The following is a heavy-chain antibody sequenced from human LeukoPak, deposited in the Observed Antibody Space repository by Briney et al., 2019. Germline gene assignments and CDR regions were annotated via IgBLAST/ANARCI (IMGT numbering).Heavy chain of an antibody. CDR2: IYNSGST. V-gene: IGHV4-59*08. D-gene: IGHD3-3*01. J-gene: IGHJ3*02. CDR1: GGSISSYY. Sequence: SETLSLTCTVSGGSISSYYWSWIRQPPGKGLEWIGYIYNSGSTKYNPSLKSRVTTSVDTSKNQFSLKLSSVTAADTAVYYCARHRRVFGVGTHSFDIWGQGTMVTVSS. CDR3: ARHRRVFGVGTHSFDI.